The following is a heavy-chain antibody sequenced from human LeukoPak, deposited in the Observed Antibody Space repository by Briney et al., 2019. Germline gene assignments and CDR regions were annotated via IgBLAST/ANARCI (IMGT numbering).Heavy chain of an antibody. D-gene: IGHD5-12*01. CDR1: GGTFSSYA. Sequence: SVKVSCKASGGTFSSYAISWVRQAPGQGLEWMGGIIPIFGTANYAQKFQGRVTITADESTSTAYMELSSLRSEDTAVYYCASRGYSGYDWDSYSNWFDPWGQGTLVTVSS. J-gene: IGHJ5*02. CDR3: ASRGYSGYDWDSYSNWFDP. CDR2: IIPIFGTA. V-gene: IGHV1-69*01.